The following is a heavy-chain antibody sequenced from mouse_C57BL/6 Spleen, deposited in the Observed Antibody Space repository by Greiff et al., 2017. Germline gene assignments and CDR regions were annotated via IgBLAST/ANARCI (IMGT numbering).Heavy chain of an antibody. CDR3: ARSPGIYDGYYLYFDY. CDR2: INPGSGGT. Sequence: QVHVKQSGAELVRPGTSVKVSCKASGYAFTNYLIEWVKQRPGQGLEWIGVINPGSGGTNYNEKFKGKATLTADKSSSTAYMQLSSLTSEDSAVYFCARSPGIYDGYYLYFDYWGQGTTLTVSS. D-gene: IGHD2-3*01. V-gene: IGHV1-54*01. CDR1: GYAFTNYL. J-gene: IGHJ2*01.